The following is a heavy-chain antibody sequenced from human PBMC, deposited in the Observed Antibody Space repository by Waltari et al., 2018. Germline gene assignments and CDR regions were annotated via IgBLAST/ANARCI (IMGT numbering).Heavy chain of an antibody. CDR1: GFTVSSNY. CDR3: ARSIAARYPETFDY. D-gene: IGHD6-6*01. CDR2: IYGGGST. J-gene: IGHJ4*02. Sequence: EVQLVESGGGLVQPGGSLRLSCAASGFTVSSNYMSWVRQAPGKGREWVSVIYGGGSTYDADSVKGRFTTSRDNSKNTLYLQMNSLRAEDTAVYYCARSIAARYPETFDYWGQGTLVTVSS. V-gene: IGHV3-66*01.